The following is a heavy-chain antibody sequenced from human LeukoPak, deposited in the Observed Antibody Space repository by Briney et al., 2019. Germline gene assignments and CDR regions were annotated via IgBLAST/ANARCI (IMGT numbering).Heavy chain of an antibody. Sequence: PSETLSLTCTVSGGSINNGDYYWSWIRQPPGKGLEWIGYIYYSGSTYSNPSLKSRVTISLDTPKNQFSLKLGSVTAADTAVYYCAGGMVYSSIDLDYWGQGTLVTVSS. CDR1: GGSINNGDYY. J-gene: IGHJ4*02. D-gene: IGHD6-13*01. CDR3: AGGMVYSSIDLDY. CDR2: IYYSGST. V-gene: IGHV4-30-4*01.